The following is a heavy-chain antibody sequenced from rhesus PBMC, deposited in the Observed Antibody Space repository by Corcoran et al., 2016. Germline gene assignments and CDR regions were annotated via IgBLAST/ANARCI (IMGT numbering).Heavy chain of an antibody. CDR3: ARVSVRLAFDF. D-gene: IGHD2-39*01. CDR1: GGSISSSY. V-gene: IGHV4-169*01. Sequence: QLQLQESGPGLVKPSETLSVTCAVSGGSISSSYWSWIRQAPGKGLEWIWYIYGIVSSTNYNPTLKGRVSLSVDTSKNQLSLKLSSVTTADTAVYYCARVSVRLAFDFWGQGLRVTVSS. CDR2: IYGIVSST. J-gene: IGHJ3*01.